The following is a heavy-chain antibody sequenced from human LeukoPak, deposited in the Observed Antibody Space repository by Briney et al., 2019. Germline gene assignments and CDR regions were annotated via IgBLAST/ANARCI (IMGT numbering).Heavy chain of an antibody. J-gene: IGHJ4*02. Sequence: GGSLRLSCAASGFTFSSYAMSWVRQAPGEGLEWVSAISGSGGSTYYADSVKGRFTISRDNSKNTLYLQMNSLRAEDTAVYYCAKGLGIAAAGSSFDYWGQGTLVTVSS. V-gene: IGHV3-23*01. CDR3: AKGLGIAAAGSSFDY. CDR1: GFTFSSYA. CDR2: ISGSGGST. D-gene: IGHD6-13*01.